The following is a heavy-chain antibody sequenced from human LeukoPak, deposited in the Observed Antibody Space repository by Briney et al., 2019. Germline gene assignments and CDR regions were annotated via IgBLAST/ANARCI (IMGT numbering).Heavy chain of an antibody. CDR3: AKANMGRGVGSFFDRNWFDP. CDR2: INPNSGGT. D-gene: IGHD3-10*01. CDR1: GYTFTGYY. V-gene: IGHV1-2*02. J-gene: IGHJ5*02. Sequence: AASVKVSCKTSGYTFTGYYMHWVRQAPGQGLEWMGWINPNSGGTNYAQKFQGRVTMTRDTSISTAYMELIRLRCCDTAVYYCAKANMGRGVGSFFDRNWFDPWGQGTLVTGSS.